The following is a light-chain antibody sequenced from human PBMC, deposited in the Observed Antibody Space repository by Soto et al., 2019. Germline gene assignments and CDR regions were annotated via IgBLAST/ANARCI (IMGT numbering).Light chain of an antibody. Sequence: DIQMTQFPSTLSASVGDRVTITCRASQSVDTWLAWYQQKPGKAPSLLIYRASNLESGVPSRFSGSGSGTEFTLTIRSLQPDDFATYYCQKYNNYPRTFGQGTKVEVK. CDR1: QSVDTW. V-gene: IGKV1-5*03. J-gene: IGKJ1*01. CDR2: RAS. CDR3: QKYNNYPRT.